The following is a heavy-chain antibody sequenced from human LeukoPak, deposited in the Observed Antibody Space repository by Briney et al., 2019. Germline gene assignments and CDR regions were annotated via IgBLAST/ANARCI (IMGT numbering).Heavy chain of an antibody. CDR2: INRGGAYI. Sequence: GGSLRLSCVGSGFTFSNYEMNWVRQAPGKGLEYISYINRGGAYIYYADSVKGRFTISRDDAKNSLYLQMNSLRAEDTAVYYCARGEGDRGFDYWGQGTLVTVSS. J-gene: IGHJ4*02. CDR3: ARGEGDRGFDY. CDR1: GFTFSNYE. V-gene: IGHV3-48*03. D-gene: IGHD3-10*01.